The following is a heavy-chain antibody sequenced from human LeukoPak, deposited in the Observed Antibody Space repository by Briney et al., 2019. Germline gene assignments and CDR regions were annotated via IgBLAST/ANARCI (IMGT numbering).Heavy chain of an antibody. CDR2: RDPEYGET. J-gene: IGHJ5*02. Sequence: ASVKVSCKVIGTTLTRLSIHWVRQAPGKGLEWMGGRDPEYGETIYAQDFQGRITMTQDTSTDTAFLELNRLTSEDTAPYYCASATIIWGSYRSWLDPWGQGSLVTVSS. CDR1: GTTLTRLS. D-gene: IGHD3-16*02. CDR3: ASATIIWGSYRSWLDP. V-gene: IGHV1-24*01.